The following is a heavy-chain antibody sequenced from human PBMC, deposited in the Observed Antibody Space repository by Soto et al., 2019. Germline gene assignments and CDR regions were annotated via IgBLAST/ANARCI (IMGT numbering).Heavy chain of an antibody. CDR3: ARDRKLYGY. J-gene: IGHJ4*02. CDR2: ISDNGSKT. Sequence: EVQLLESGGGLVQPGGSLRLACAASGSTFSNYAMSWVRQAPGKGLEWVSAISDNGSKTYYADSVKGRFTISRDNSKNTLYLQMNSLRAEETAVYYCARDRKLYGYWGQGTLVTVSS. D-gene: IGHD2-8*01. V-gene: IGHV3-23*01. CDR1: GSTFSNYA.